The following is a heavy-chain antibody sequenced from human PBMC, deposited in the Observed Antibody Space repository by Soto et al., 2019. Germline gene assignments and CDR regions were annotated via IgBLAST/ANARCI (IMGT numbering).Heavy chain of an antibody. V-gene: IGHV4-30-4*08. Sequence: TLSLTCTVSGGSIISGDYYWSWIRQPPGKGLEWIGYIYYSGDTSYNPSLKSRVTISVDRSKNQFSLKLSSVTAADTAVYYCARNFSVDYFDYWGQGALVTSPQ. CDR1: GGSIISGDYY. J-gene: IGHJ4*02. CDR3: ARNFSVDYFDY. CDR2: IYYSGDT.